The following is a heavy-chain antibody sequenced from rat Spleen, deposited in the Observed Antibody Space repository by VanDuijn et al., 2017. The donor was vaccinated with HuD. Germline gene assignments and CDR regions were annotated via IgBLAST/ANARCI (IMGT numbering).Heavy chain of an antibody. V-gene: IGHV4-2*01. CDR2: INQDSRTI. J-gene: IGHJ2*01. Sequence: EVQLVESGGGLVQPGRSLKLSCVASGFNFNDYWMGWVRQAPEKGLEWIGEINQDSRTIKFIPSLRDKFTISRDNGQNTLYLQMTKLESEDTAIYYCVREEFGVDYWGQGVMVTVSS. CDR1: GFNFNDYW. D-gene: IGHD4-3*01. CDR3: VREEFGVDY.